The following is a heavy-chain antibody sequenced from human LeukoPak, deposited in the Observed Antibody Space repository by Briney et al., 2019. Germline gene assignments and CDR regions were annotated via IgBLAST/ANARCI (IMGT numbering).Heavy chain of an antibody. CDR3: VVGGSPGY. CDR2: ISTDGYTT. D-gene: IGHD2-15*01. Sequence: QIGGSMRLSCAASGPPFSAYKMHWVHQAPRKGLVWVSRISTDGYTTDYADFVQGRFTASRDNTKNTWSLEMNSLRAEDTAVYYCVVGGSPGYWGQGTLVTVSS. J-gene: IGHJ4*02. V-gene: IGHV3-74*01. CDR1: GPPFSAYK.